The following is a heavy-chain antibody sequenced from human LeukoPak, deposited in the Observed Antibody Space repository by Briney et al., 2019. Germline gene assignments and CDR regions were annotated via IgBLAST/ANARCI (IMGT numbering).Heavy chain of an antibody. J-gene: IGHJ4*02. V-gene: IGHV3-7*01. CDR2: IKHDGSEE. CDR1: GFTFSNYW. Sequence: PGGSLRLSCAASGFTFSNYWMGWVRQAPGRGLEWVAHIKHDGSEEYYVDSMKGRFTVSRDNARNSLYLQMNSLRAEDTAVYYCATEKFDYWGQGTLVTVSS. CDR3: ATEKFDY.